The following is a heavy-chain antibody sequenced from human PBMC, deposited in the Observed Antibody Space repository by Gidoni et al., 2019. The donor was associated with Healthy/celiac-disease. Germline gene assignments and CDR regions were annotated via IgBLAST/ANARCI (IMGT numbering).Heavy chain of an antibody. CDR1: GYTFTGYY. J-gene: IGHJ2*01. Sequence: QVQLVQSGAEVKKPGASVTVSCKASGYTFTGYYMHWVRQAPGQGLEWMGRINPNSGGTNYAQKFKGRVTMTRNTSISTAYMELSRLRSDDTAVYYCARDSSSGEGWYFDLWGRGTLVTVSS. CDR2: INPNSGGT. CDR3: ARDSSSGEGWYFDL. D-gene: IGHD6-19*01. V-gene: IGHV1-2*06.